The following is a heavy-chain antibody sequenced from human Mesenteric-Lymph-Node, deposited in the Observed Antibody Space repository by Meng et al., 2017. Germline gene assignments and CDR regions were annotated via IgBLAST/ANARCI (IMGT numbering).Heavy chain of an antibody. CDR3: ARDESRDIVVVVATNYYYGMDV. Sequence: ASAKVSCKASGYTFTSYGISWVRQAPGQGLEWMGWISAYNGNTNYAQKLQGRVTMTTDTSTSTAYMELRSLRSDDTAVYYCARDESRDIVVVVATNYYYGMDVWGQGTTVTVSS. CDR1: GYTFTSYG. D-gene: IGHD2-15*01. CDR2: ISAYNGNT. J-gene: IGHJ6*02. V-gene: IGHV1-18*01.